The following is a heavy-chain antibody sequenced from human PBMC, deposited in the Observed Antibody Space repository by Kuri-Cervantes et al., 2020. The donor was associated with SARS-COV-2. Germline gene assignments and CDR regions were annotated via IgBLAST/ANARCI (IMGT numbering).Heavy chain of an antibody. J-gene: IGHJ4*02. V-gene: IGHV3-48*02. D-gene: IGHD6-13*01. CDR1: GFTFSSYS. CDR2: ISSSSGTI. Sequence: GESLKISCAASGFTFSSYSMNWVRQAPGKGLEWVSYISSSSGTIYYADSVKGRFTISRDNAKNSLYLQMNSLRDEDTAVYYCARAISSWFDYWGQGTLVTVSS. CDR3: ARAISSWFDY.